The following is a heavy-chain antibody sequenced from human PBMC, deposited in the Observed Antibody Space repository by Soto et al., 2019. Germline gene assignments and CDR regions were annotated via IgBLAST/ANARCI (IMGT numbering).Heavy chain of an antibody. CDR1: GFTFSRYA. D-gene: IGHD3-9*01. J-gene: IGHJ4*02. CDR3: AKDRYFDSYYLDS. CDR2: MSYDGNQK. Sequence: PGGSLSLSCAASGFTFSRYAIHWVRQAPGKGLEWVTVMSYDGNQKHYADSVKGRFTVSRDDTENTVFLQMTSLRPEDTATYYCAKDRYFDSYYLDSWGQGTLVTVSS. V-gene: IGHV3-30-3*01.